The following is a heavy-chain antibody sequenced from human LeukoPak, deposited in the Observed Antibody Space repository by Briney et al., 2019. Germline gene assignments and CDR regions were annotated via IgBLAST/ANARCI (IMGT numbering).Heavy chain of an antibody. V-gene: IGHV3-33*01. J-gene: IGHJ4*02. Sequence: QSGGPLRLSCAASGFTFSSYGMHWVRQAPGKGLEWVAVIWYDGVKKNKTDSVKGRFTISRDNSKNTLYLQMNRLRAEDTAVYYCARVRGDSSGWYGGAFDYWGQGTLVTVSS. CDR3: ARVRGDSSGWYGGAFDY. CDR2: IWYDGVKK. D-gene: IGHD6-19*01. CDR1: GFTFSSYG.